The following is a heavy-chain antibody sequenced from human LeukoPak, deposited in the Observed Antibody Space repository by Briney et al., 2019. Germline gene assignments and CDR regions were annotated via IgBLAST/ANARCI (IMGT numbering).Heavy chain of an antibody. Sequence: PSETLSLTCTVSGGSISSGGYYWSWIRQPPGKGLEWIGYIYHSGSTYYNPSLKSRVTISVDRSKNQFSLKLSSVSATDTAIYYCAGTYFYDSGSPPSDAFDVWGQGTMVTVSS. D-gene: IGHD3-10*01. J-gene: IGHJ3*01. CDR3: AGTYFYDSGSPPSDAFDV. CDR1: GGSISSGGYY. V-gene: IGHV4-30-2*01. CDR2: IYHSGST.